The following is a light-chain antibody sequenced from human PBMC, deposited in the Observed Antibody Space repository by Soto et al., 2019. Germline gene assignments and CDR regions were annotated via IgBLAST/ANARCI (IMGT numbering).Light chain of an antibody. CDR3: NSYTSITTLGI. CDR2: AVS. J-gene: IGLJ2*01. CDR1: SSDIGGYNY. V-gene: IGLV2-14*01. Sequence: QSALTQPASVSGPPGQSITISCTGTSSDIGGYNYVSWYQQHPGKAPKLVIYAVSNRPSGVSNRFSGSKSGNTASLTISGLQPEDEADYYCNSYTSITTLGIFGGGTKLTVL.